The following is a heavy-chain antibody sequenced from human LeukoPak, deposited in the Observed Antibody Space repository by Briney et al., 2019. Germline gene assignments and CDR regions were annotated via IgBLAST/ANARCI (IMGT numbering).Heavy chain of an antibody. CDR3: AASTYGSGSYVGFDS. D-gene: IGHD3-10*01. V-gene: IGHV5-51*01. CDR1: GYTFTNYW. J-gene: IGHJ4*02. CDR2: MHPGDSDT. Sequence: GESLQISCKASGYTFTNYWVGWVRQMPGKGLEWMGIMHPGDSDTRYSPSFQGQVTISADKSISTAYLQWSSLKASDTAMYYCAASTYGSGSYVGFDSWGQGTLVTVSS.